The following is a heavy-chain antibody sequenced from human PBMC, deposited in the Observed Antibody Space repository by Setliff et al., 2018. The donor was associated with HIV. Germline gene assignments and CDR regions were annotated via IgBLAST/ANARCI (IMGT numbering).Heavy chain of an antibody. V-gene: IGHV1-69*13. D-gene: IGHD3-10*01. CDR3: TNRGGSGTNVGNWFDP. CDR2: IHPIFGST. J-gene: IGHJ5*02. Sequence: SVKVSCKASGDNFNNVALNWVRQAPGQGLEWMGGIHPIFGSTDYAQKFQGRLTITAVQSQNTVYMELSSLRSDDTAVYYCTNRGGSGTNVGNWFDPWGQGTLVTVSS. CDR1: GDNFNNVA.